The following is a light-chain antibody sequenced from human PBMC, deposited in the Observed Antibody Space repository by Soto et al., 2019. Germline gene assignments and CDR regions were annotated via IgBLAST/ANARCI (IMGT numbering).Light chain of an antibody. J-gene: IGKJ1*01. CDR3: LQGTHWPPT. Sequence: DVVMTQSPLSLPVTLGQPASISCRSSQSLVYSDGDTYLSWFQQRPGQSPRRLIYRVSNRDSGVPDRFSGSGSGSDFTLKISRVEAEDGGVYYCLQGTHWPPTFGQGTKVEIK. CDR1: QSLVYSDGDTY. V-gene: IGKV2-30*01. CDR2: RVS.